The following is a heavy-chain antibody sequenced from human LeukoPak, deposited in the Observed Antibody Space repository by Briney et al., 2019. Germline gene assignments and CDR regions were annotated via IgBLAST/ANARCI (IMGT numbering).Heavy chain of an antibody. CDR1: GFTFSSYA. D-gene: IGHD6-19*01. V-gene: IGHV3-30-3*01. CDR2: ISYDGSNK. J-gene: IGHJ4*02. Sequence: GGSLRLSCAASGFTFSSYAMHWVRQAPGKGLEWVAVISYDGSNKYYADSVKGRFTISRDNSKNTLYLQMSSLRAEDTAVYYCARDRAPGWFDYWGQGTLVTVSS. CDR3: ARDRAPGWFDY.